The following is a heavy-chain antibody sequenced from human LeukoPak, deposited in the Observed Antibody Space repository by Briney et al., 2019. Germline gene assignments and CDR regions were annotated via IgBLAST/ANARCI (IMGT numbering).Heavy chain of an antibody. CDR1: GGTFSSYA. CDR3: ARETRIAAACLEC. J-gene: IGHJ4*02. D-gene: IGHD6-13*01. V-gene: IGHV1-69*06. CDR2: IIPIFGTA. Sequence: SVKVSCKASGGTFSSYAISWVRQAPGQGLEWMGGIIPIFGTANYAQKFQGRVTITADKSTSTAYMELSSLRSEDTAVYYCARETRIAAACLECWGQGTLVTVSS.